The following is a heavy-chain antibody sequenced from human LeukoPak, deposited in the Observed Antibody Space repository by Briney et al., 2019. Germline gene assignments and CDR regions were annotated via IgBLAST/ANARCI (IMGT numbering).Heavy chain of an antibody. D-gene: IGHD2-2*01. CDR2: IIPILGIA. V-gene: IGHV1-69*02. CDR1: GGTFSSYT. J-gene: IGHJ4*02. Sequence: SVKVSCKASGGTFSSYTISWVRQAPGQGLEWMGRIIPILGIANYAQKFQGRVTITADRSTSTAYMELSSLRSEDTAVYYCARAGGNYCSSTSCFQSDVWGQGTLVTVSS. CDR3: ARAGGNYCSSTSCFQSDV.